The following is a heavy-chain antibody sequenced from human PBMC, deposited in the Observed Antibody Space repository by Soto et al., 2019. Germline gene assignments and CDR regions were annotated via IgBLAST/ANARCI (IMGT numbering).Heavy chain of an antibody. CDR3: ARGYSYGNNWFDP. V-gene: IGHV4-34*01. Sequence: PSETLSLTCAVYGGSFSGYYWSWIRQPLGKGLEWIGEINHSGSTNYNPSLKSRVTISVDTSKNQFSLKLSSVTAADTAVYYCARGYSYGNNWFDPWGQGTLVTVSS. D-gene: IGHD5-18*01. CDR1: GGSFSGYY. J-gene: IGHJ5*02. CDR2: INHSGST.